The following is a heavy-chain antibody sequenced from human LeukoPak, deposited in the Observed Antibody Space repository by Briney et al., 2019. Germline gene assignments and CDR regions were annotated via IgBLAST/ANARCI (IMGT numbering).Heavy chain of an antibody. J-gene: IGHJ6*03. V-gene: IGHV3-53*01. CDR2: IYSGGST. CDR3: ARDQRYYYYYMDV. CDR1: GFTVSSNY. Sequence: GGSLRLSCAASGFTVSSNYMSWVRQAPGKGLEWVSVIYSGGSTYYADSVKGRFTISRDNSKNTLYLQMNSLRAEDTAVYYCARDQRYYYYYMDVWGKGTTVTISS.